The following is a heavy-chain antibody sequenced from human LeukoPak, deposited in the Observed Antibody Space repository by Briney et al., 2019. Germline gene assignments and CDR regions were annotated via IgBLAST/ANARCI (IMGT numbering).Heavy chain of an antibody. V-gene: IGHV3-7*01. CDR2: IKQDGSEQ. J-gene: IGHJ3*02. Sequence: PGGSLRLSCVGSGFSFSSYWMAWVRQAPGKGLEWVASIKQDGSEQRYVDSVKGRFTISRDSAKNSLFLQMNRLGAEDTAVYYCATSPNPFHMWGQGTKVTVS. CDR1: GFSFSSYW. CDR3: ATSPNPFHM.